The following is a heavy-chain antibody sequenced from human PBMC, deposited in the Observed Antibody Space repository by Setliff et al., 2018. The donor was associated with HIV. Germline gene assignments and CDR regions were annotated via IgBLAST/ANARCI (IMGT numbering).Heavy chain of an antibody. D-gene: IGHD3-9*01. CDR1: GFSFRTYW. CDR3: VREGEYFDTIGHYLVRRFFDL. Sequence: GGSLRLSCAASGFSFRTYWMRWVRQAPGKGLEWVANMKYDGTEIYYVDAVKGRFTISRDNAKKSVFLHMNSLRGEDTAVYYCVREGEYFDTIGHYLVRRFFDLWGQGTMVTVSS. CDR2: MKYDGTEI. J-gene: IGHJ3*01. V-gene: IGHV3-7*01.